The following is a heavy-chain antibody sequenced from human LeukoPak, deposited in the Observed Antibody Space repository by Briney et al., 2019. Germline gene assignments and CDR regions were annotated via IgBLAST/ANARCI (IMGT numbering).Heavy chain of an antibody. V-gene: IGHV1-69*02. D-gene: IGHD6-13*01. CDR1: GGTFSSYT. Sequence: SVKVSCKASGGTFSSYTISWVRQAPGQGLEWMGRIIPILGIANYAQKFQGRVTITADKSTSTPYMELSSLRSEDTAVYYCAILNEVAAASTTPDYYYGMDVWGQGTTVTVSS. CDR2: IIPILGIA. CDR3: AILNEVAAASTTPDYYYGMDV. J-gene: IGHJ6*02.